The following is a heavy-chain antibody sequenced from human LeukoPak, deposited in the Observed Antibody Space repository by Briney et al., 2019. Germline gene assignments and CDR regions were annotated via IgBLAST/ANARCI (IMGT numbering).Heavy chain of an antibody. D-gene: IGHD6-13*01. Sequence: PSETLSLTCTVSGGSISSSSYYWGWIRQPPGKGLEWIGSNYYSGSTYYNPSLKSRVTISVDTSKNQFSLKLSSVTAADTAVYYCARSRGDIAAAWLSGGRVHYYMDVWGKGTTVTVSS. CDR2: NYYSGST. J-gene: IGHJ6*03. CDR1: GGSISSSSYY. CDR3: ARSRGDIAAAWLSGGRVHYYMDV. V-gene: IGHV4-39*07.